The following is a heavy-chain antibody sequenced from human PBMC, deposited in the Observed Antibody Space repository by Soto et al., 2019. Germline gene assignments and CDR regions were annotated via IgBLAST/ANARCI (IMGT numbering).Heavy chain of an antibody. CDR2: ISGSGGST. CDR3: AKWREQQLGNYYYYYGMDV. J-gene: IGHJ6*02. V-gene: IGHV3-23*01. CDR1: GFTFSSYA. Sequence: VGSLRLSCAASGFTFSSYAMSWVRQAPGKGLEWVSAISGSGGSTYYADSVKGRFTISRDNSKNTLYLQMNSLRAEDTAVYYCAKWREQQLGNYYYYYGMDVWGQGTTVTVSS. D-gene: IGHD6-13*01.